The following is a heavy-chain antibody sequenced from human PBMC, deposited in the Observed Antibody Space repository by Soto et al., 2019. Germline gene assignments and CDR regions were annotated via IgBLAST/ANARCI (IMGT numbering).Heavy chain of an antibody. CDR2: INPATGAA. CDR3: ARGGGVGVAGSAAFDM. Sequence: QLHLVQSGAVVKKPGASVTVSCSASGYPVTAYYMHWARQAPGRGLEWMGGINPATGAAKYTQTFQGRVTMARATSTSTVFMELSGLTSEDTAVFYCARGGGVGVAGSAAFDMWGQGTLVTVSS. D-gene: IGHD3-3*01. V-gene: IGHV1-2*02. CDR1: GYPVTAYY. J-gene: IGHJ3*02.